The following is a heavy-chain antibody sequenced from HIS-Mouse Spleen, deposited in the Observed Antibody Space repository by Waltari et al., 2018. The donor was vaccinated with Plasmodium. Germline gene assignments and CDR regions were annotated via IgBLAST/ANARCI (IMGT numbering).Heavy chain of an antibody. CDR1: GFTFSSYA. CDR2: SSGSGGST. J-gene: IGHJ2*01. Sequence: EVQLLESGGGLVQPGGSLRLSCAASGFTFSSYAMSWVRQAPGKGLEWVSASSGSGGSTYYADSVKGRFTIARDNSKNTLYLQMNSLRAEDTAVYYCASSWYWYFDLWGRGTLVTVSS. V-gene: IGHV3-23*01. CDR3: ASSWYWYFDL. D-gene: IGHD6-13*01.